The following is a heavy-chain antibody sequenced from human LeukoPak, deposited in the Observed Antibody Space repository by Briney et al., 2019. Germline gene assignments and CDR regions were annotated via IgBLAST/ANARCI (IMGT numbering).Heavy chain of an antibody. CDR3: ATRSEGIAAAGTNGMDV. Sequence: PSETLSLTCAVYGGSFSGYYWSWIRQPPGKGLEWIGEINHSGSTNYNPSLKSRVTISVDTSKNQFSLKLSSVTAADTAVYYCATRSEGIAAAGTNGMDVWGQGTTVTVSS. V-gene: IGHV4-34*01. J-gene: IGHJ6*02. D-gene: IGHD6-13*01. CDR2: INHSGST. CDR1: GGSFSGYY.